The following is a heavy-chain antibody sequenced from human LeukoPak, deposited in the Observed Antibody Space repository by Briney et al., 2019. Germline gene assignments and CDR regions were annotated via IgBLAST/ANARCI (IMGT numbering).Heavy chain of an antibody. D-gene: IGHD3-22*01. CDR3: ARGRTSSGYYFSAGTPFYGMDV. CDR1: GGSISSHY. J-gene: IGHJ6*02. V-gene: IGHV4-34*01. CDR2: INHSGST. Sequence: PSETLSLTCTVSGGSISSHYWSWIRQPPGKGLEWIGEINHSGSTNYNPSLKSRVTISVDTSKNQFSLKLSSVTAADTAVYYCARGRTSSGYYFSAGTPFYGMDVWGQGTTVTVSS.